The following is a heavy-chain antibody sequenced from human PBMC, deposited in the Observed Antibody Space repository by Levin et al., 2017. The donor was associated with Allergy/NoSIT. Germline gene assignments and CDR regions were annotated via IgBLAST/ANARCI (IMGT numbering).Heavy chain of an antibody. Sequence: SVKVSCKASGGTFSSYTISWVRQAPGQGLEWMGRIIPILGIANYAQKFQGRVTITADKSTSTAYMELSSLRSEDTAVYYCARAPTYYYGSGSYYNVSQFWFDPWGQGTLVTVSS. D-gene: IGHD3-10*01. CDR1: GGTFSSYT. V-gene: IGHV1-69*02. CDR3: ARAPTYYYGSGSYYNVSQFWFDP. CDR2: IIPILGIA. J-gene: IGHJ5*02.